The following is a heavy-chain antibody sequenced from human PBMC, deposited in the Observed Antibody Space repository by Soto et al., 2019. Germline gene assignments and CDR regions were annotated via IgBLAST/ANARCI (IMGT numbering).Heavy chain of an antibody. D-gene: IGHD2-15*01. V-gene: IGHV3-7*01. J-gene: IGHJ4*02. CDR2: IKQDGSEK. Sequence: PGGSLRLSCAASGFTFSSYWMSWVRQAPGKGLEWVANIKQDGSEKYYVDSVKGRFTISRDNAKNSLYLQMNSLRAEDTAVYYCAGVGCSGGSCYTYQPADFDYWGQGTLVTVSS. CDR3: AGVGCSGGSCYTYQPADFDY. CDR1: GFTFSSYW.